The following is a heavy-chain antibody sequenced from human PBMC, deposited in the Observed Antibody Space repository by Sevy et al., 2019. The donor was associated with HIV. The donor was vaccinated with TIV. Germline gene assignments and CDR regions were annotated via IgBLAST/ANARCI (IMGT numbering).Heavy chain of an antibody. D-gene: IGHD3-10*01. J-gene: IGHJ4*02. V-gene: IGHV3-74*03. CDR3: ARDKVEGGTMVQDNDY. CDR1: GFSFSSYW. Sequence: GSLRLSCAASGFSFSSYWMHWVRQVPGKGLVWLSRINSDGTYTKYGDSAKGRFTISRDNAKNMLYLQMDSLRAEDTAVYYCARDKVEGGTMVQDNDYWGQGTLVTVSS. CDR2: INSDGTYT.